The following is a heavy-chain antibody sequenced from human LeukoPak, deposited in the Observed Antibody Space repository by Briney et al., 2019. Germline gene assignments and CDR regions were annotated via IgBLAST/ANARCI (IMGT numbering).Heavy chain of an antibody. CDR1: GYTFTDYY. V-gene: IGHV1-2*02. J-gene: IGHJ6*03. Sequence: GASVKVSCKASGYTFTDYYIHWVRQAPGQGLEWMGWINPNSGGTNYAQKFQGRVTMTRDTSISTAYMELSRLRSDDTAVYYCARDYITMVRGVIITDYYYMDVWGKGTTVTVSS. CDR3: ARDYITMVRGVIITDYYYMDV. D-gene: IGHD3-10*01. CDR2: INPNSGGT.